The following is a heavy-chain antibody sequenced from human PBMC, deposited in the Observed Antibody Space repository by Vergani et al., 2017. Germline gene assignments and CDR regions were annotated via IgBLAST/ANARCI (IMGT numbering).Heavy chain of an antibody. CDR1: GGSISSGDYY. J-gene: IGHJ3*02. V-gene: IGHV4-30-4*01. D-gene: IGHD6-13*01. CDR3: ARGREQLVYAFDI. Sequence: QVQLQESGPVLVKPSQTLSLTCTVSGGSISSGDYYWSWIRQPPGKGLEWIGYIYYSGSTNYNPSLKSRVTISVDTSKNQFSLKLSSVTAADTAVYYCARGREQLVYAFDIWGQGTMVTVSS. CDR2: IYYSGST.